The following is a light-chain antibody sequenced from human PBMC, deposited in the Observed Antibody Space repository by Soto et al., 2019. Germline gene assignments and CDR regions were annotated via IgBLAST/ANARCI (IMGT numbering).Light chain of an antibody. J-gene: IGKJ5*01. Sequence: EVVLTQSPGTLSLSPGGRATLSFRASQSVSSNLAWYQQKPGQAPRLLIYGASSRATGIPDRFSGSGSGTDFTLTISRLEPEDFAVYYCQQYGSSPITFGQGTRLEIK. V-gene: IGKV3-20*01. CDR2: GAS. CDR1: QSVSSN. CDR3: QQYGSSPIT.